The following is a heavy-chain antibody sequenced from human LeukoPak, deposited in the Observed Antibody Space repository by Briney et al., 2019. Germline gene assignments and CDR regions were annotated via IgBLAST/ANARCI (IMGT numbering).Heavy chain of an antibody. V-gene: IGHV4-4*02. Sequence: PSETLSLTCTVSGDSINSLDLWSWVRQPPGKGLEWIGEMYLSGTTHSNPSVKSRVTISIDKSKNQFSLKLSSVTAADTAVYYCARGLGYSSGWPTYYYYYGMDVWGQGTTVTVSS. CDR1: GDSINSLDL. CDR2: MYLSGTT. J-gene: IGHJ6*02. D-gene: IGHD6-19*01. CDR3: ARGLGYSSGWPTYYYYYGMDV.